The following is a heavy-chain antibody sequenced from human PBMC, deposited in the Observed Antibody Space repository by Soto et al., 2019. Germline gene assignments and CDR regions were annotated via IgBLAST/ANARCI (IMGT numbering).Heavy chain of an antibody. CDR3: ARENGYSYGRRPHIYYYGMDV. CDR2: IYYSGST. CDR1: GGSISSYY. V-gene: IGHV4-59*01. Sequence: SETLSLTCTVSGGSISSYYWSWIRQPPGKGLEWIGYIYYSGSTNYNPSLKSRVTISVDTSKNQFSLKLSSVTAADTAVYYCARENGYSYGRRPHIYYYGMDVWGQGTTVTVSS. J-gene: IGHJ6*02. D-gene: IGHD5-18*01.